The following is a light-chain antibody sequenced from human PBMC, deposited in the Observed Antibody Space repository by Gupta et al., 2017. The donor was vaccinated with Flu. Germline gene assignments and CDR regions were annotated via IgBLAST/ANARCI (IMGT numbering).Light chain of an antibody. J-gene: IGKJ3*01. V-gene: IGKV2-28*01. CDR1: QSLLNSNGYDY. Sequence: PVTPGEPASISCMSSQSLLNSNGYDYVDWYLQKPGQSPQLLIFLGYKRASGVPDRFSGSGSGTDFTLRISRVEAEDVGVYYCMQALEGVTFGPGTRVDIK. CDR2: LGY. CDR3: MQALEGVT.